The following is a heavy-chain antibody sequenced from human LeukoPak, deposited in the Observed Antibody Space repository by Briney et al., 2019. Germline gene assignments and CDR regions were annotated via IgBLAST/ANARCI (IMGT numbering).Heavy chain of an antibody. Sequence: ASVKVSCKASGGTFSSYAISWVRQAPGQGLEWMGRIIPIFGTANYAQKFQGRVTITADESTSTAYMELSSLRSEDTAVYYCARDSETYCGGDCYYDYWGQGTLVTVSS. D-gene: IGHD2-21*02. CDR2: IIPIFGTA. CDR3: ARDSETYCGGDCYYDY. V-gene: IGHV1-69*13. J-gene: IGHJ4*02. CDR1: GGTFSSYA.